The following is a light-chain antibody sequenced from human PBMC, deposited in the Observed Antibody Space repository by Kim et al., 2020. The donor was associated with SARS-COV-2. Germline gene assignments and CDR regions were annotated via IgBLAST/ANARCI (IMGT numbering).Light chain of an antibody. CDR2: KVS. CDR3: QQYSSYPYT. Sequence: SASVGDRVTITCRASQSFTTYLAWYQQKPGKAPKLLVYKVSTLQSGVPSRFSGSRFGTEFTLTISSLQPDDFATYFCQQYSSYPYTFGQGTKLEI. CDR1: QSFTTY. J-gene: IGKJ2*01. V-gene: IGKV1-5*03.